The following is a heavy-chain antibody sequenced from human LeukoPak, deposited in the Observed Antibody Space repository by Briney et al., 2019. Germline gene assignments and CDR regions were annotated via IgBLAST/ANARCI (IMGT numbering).Heavy chain of an antibody. CDR2: IIPIFGTA. J-gene: IGHJ4*02. CDR3: ARLITMVRGVMEN. D-gene: IGHD3-10*01. CDR1: GGTFSSYA. Sequence: SVKVSCKASGGTFSSYAISWVRQAPGQGLEWMGGIIPIFGTANYAQKFQGRVTITADESTSTAYMELSSLRPEDTAVYYCARLITMVRGVMENWGQGTLVTVSS. V-gene: IGHV1-69*01.